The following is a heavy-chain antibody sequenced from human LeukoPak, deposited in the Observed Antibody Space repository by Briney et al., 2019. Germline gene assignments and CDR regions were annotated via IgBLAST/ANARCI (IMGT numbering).Heavy chain of an antibody. CDR1: GGSMTGYY. J-gene: IGHJ5*02. V-gene: IGHV4-59*08. D-gene: IGHD2-21*02. Sequence: SETLSLTCTVSGGSMTGYYWAWIRQPPGKRLEWIGYVHSSGGTKYNPSLKSRVTVSIDMSRNQLSLNVRSVTAADTATYYCTKLSDCGDDCYDRPHWFDPWGQGRLVTVPS. CDR2: VHSSGGT. CDR3: TKLSDCGDDCYDRPHWFDP.